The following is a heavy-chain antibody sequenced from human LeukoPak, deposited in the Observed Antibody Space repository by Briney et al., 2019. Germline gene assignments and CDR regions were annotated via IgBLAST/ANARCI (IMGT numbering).Heavy chain of an antibody. Sequence: SETLSLTCTVSGDSINNYYWSWIRQPPGKGLEWIGNINYSGSSNSDPSLKSRATISVDMSRKHFFLDLISVTAADTAVYYCARAVHYSGTSDQYTGGWYYFDFWGQGTRVTVSS. V-gene: IGHV4-59*01. J-gene: IGHJ4*02. CDR2: INYSGSS. D-gene: IGHD3-10*01. CDR1: GDSINNYY. CDR3: ARAVHYSGTSDQYTGGWYYFDF.